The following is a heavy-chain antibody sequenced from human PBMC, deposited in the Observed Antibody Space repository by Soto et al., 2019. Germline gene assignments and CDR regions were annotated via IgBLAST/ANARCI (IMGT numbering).Heavy chain of an antibody. CDR3: ATVARVVVHHHSRSYYYYYMDV. Sequence: SVKVSCKASGGTFSSYAISWVRQAPGQGLEWMGGIIPIFGTANYAQKLQGRVTITADESTSTAYMEQSSLRSEDTAVYYCATVARVVVHHHSRSYYYYYMDVWGKGTTVTVS. V-gene: IGHV1-69*13. J-gene: IGHJ6*03. CDR1: GGTFSSYA. D-gene: IGHD2-15*01. CDR2: IIPIFGTA.